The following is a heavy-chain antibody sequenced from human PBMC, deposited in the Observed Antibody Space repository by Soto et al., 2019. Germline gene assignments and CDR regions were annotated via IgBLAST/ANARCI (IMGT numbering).Heavy chain of an antibody. J-gene: IGHJ5*02. CDR2: ISGSGGST. Sequence: GGSLILSCAASGFTFSSYAMSWVRQAPGKGLELVSAISGSGGSTYYADSVKGRFTISRDNSKNTLYPQMNSLRAEDTAVYYSATLRDKYYDILTGPLGFDPWGQGTLVTVSS. D-gene: IGHD3-9*01. CDR1: GFTFSSYA. CDR3: ATLRDKYYDILTGPLGFDP. V-gene: IGHV3-23*01.